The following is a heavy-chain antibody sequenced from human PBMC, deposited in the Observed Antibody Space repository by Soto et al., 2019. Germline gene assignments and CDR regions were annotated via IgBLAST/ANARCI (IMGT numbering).Heavy chain of an antibody. CDR3: ARDSGGSHFDAFDI. V-gene: IGHV3-33*01. Sequence: ESGGGVVQPGRSLRLSCAASGFTFSAYGMHWVRQAPGKGLEWVAVIWYDGTNKYYTDSVKGRFTMSRDNSKNTLYLQMNSLRAEDTAVYYCARDSGGSHFDAFDIWGQGTVVTVSS. CDR2: IWYDGTNK. D-gene: IGHD2-15*01. CDR1: GFTFSAYG. J-gene: IGHJ3*02.